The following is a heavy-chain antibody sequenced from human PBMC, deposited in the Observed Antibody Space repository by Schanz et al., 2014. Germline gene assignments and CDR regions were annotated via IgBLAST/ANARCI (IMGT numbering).Heavy chain of an antibody. J-gene: IGHJ4*02. CDR2: FVHPGGST. V-gene: IGHV3-23*03. CDR1: GLIFSNYV. D-gene: IGHD3-10*02. Sequence: EVQLMESGGGLVKPGGSLRLSCAASGLIFSNYVMSWVRQAPGKGLEWVSFVHPGGSTYYPDSVKGRFTISRDSSKNTLYLQMNSLRPEDTAIYYCAKNQYDDVDLSSFYFDFWGQGTLVTVSS. CDR3: AKNQYDDVDLSSFYFDF.